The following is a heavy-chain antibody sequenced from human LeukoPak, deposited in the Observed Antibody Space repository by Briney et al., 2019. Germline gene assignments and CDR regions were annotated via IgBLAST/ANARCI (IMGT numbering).Heavy chain of an antibody. Sequence: GGSLRLSCAASGFTFSSYAMSWVRQAPGKGLEWVSAISGGGGSTYYADSVKGRFTISRDNSKNTLYLQMNSLRAEDTAVYYCAKDRFYGSGSYLGYYFDYWGQGTLVTVSS. CDR1: GFTFSSYA. D-gene: IGHD3-10*01. CDR3: AKDRFYGSGSYLGYYFDY. J-gene: IGHJ4*02. V-gene: IGHV3-23*01. CDR2: ISGGGGST.